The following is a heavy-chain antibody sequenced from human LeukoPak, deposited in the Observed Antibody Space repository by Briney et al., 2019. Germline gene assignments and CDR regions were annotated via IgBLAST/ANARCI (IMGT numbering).Heavy chain of an antibody. D-gene: IGHD4-11*01. CDR3: ARSNYGDY. V-gene: IGHV3-30*03. CDR1: GFTFSSYG. J-gene: IGHJ4*02. Sequence: GGSLRLSCAASGFTFSSYGMHWVRQAPGEGLEWVAVISYDGSNKYYADSVKGRFTISRDNSKNTLYLQMNSLRAEDTAVYYCARSNYGDYWGQGTLVTVSS. CDR2: ISYDGSNK.